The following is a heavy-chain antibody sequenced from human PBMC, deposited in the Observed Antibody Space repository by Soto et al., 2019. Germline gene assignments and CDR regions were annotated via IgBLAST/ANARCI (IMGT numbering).Heavy chain of an antibody. CDR3: AQATRQLMTTVTYNNWLDP. V-gene: IGHV3-23*01. CDR1: GFTFSNFA. CDR2: ISGSGTGT. Sequence: EVQLLESGGGLVQPGGSLRLSCAASGFTFSNFALVWVRQAPGKGLEWISTISGSGTGTYYADSVKGRFTISRDISKNPLYLQMDSLRAEDTAIYYCAQATRQLMTTVTYNNWLDPWGQGTLVTVSS. J-gene: IGHJ5*02. D-gene: IGHD4-17*01.